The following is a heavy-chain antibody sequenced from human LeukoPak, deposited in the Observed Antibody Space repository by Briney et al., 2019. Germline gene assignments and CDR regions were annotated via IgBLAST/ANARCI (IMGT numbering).Heavy chain of an antibody. D-gene: IGHD6-6*01. CDR3: ARQEQLGHFDY. CDR2: IHPNSGGT. J-gene: IGHJ4*02. Sequence: ASVKVSCKASGYTFTSYYMHWVRQAPGQGLEWMGWIHPNSGGTNYAQKFQGRVTMTRDTSISTAYMELSRLRSDDTAVYYCARQEQLGHFDYWGQGTLVTVSS. CDR1: GYTFTSYY. V-gene: IGHV1-2*02.